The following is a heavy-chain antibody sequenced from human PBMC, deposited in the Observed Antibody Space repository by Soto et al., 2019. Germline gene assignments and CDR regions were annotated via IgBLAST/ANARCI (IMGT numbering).Heavy chain of an antibody. CDR3: ARVGYCSSTSCYLEYYYGMDV. Sequence: GASVKVSCTASGYTFTSYAMHWVRQAPGQRLEWMGWINAGNGNTKYSQKFQGRVTITRDTSASTAYMELSSLRSEDTAVYYCARVGYCSSTSCYLEYYYGMDVWGQGTTVTVSS. J-gene: IGHJ6*02. V-gene: IGHV1-3*01. D-gene: IGHD2-2*03. CDR2: INAGNGNT. CDR1: GYTFTSYA.